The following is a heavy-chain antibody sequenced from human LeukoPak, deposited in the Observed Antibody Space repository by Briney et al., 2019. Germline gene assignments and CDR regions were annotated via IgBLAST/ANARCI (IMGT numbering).Heavy chain of an antibody. CDR1: GYTFTSFD. D-gene: IGHD2-15*01. CDR2: MNPNSGNT. CDR3: ASARKYCSGGSCYSGYDY. J-gene: IGHJ4*02. Sequence: GASVKVSCKASGYTFTSFDINWVRQATGQGLAWMGWMNPNSGNTGYAQKFQGRLTMTRNTSISTAYMELSSLRSEDTAVYYCASARKYCSGGSCYSGYDYWGQGTLVTVSS. V-gene: IGHV1-8*01.